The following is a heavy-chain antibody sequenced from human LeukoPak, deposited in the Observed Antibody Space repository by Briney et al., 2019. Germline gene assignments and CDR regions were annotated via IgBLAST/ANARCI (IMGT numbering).Heavy chain of an antibody. Sequence: ASVKVSCKASGGIFRSYAISWVRQAPGQGLEWMGGIIAIFGTTNYAQKFQDRVTITADESASTAYMELSSLRSEDTAVYYCARGPYYYFSYMDVWGKGTTVTVSS. J-gene: IGHJ6*03. V-gene: IGHV1-69*13. CDR1: GGIFRSYA. CDR2: IIAIFGTT. CDR3: ARGPYYYFSYMDV.